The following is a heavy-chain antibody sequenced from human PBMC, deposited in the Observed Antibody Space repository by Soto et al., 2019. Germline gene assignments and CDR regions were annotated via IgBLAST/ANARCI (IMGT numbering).Heavy chain of an antibody. CDR2: ISSSSSTI. D-gene: IGHD1-7*01. CDR1: GFTFSSYS. Sequence: GGSLRLSCAASGFTFSSYSMNWVRQAPGKGLEWVSYISSSSSTIYYADSVKGRFTISRDNAKNSLYLQMNSLRAEDTAVYYCARAGLSPYLTGTIHTYYFDYWGQGTLVTVSS. V-gene: IGHV3-48*01. CDR3: ARAGLSPYLTGTIHTYYFDY. J-gene: IGHJ4*02.